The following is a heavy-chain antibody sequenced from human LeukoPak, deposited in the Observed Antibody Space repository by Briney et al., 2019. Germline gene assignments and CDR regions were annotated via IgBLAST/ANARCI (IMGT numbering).Heavy chain of an antibody. CDR3: ARAHSDRLLDGWFDP. CDR2: INPSGGST. V-gene: IGHV1-46*01. D-gene: IGHD2-2*01. Sequence: ASVKVSCKASGYTFTSYYMHWVRQAPGQGLEWMGIINPSGGSTSYAQKFQGRVTMTRDMSTSTVYMELSSLRSEDTAVYYCARAHSDRLLDGWFDPWGQGTLVTVSS. J-gene: IGHJ5*02. CDR1: GYTFTSYY.